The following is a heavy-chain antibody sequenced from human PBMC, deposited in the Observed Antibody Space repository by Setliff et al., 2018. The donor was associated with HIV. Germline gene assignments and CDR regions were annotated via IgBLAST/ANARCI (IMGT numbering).Heavy chain of an antibody. D-gene: IGHD1-26*01. V-gene: IGHV4-4*07. CDR1: GGSFSSYY. Sequence: PSETLSLTCNVSGGSFSSYYWSWIRQPAGKALEWIGRMYTSGSTNYNPSLKSRVTMSLDTSKNQFSLTLNSVTAADTALCFCARGEPNVNDAFDLWGQGTVVTVSS. CDR3: ARGEPNVNDAFDL. J-gene: IGHJ3*01. CDR2: MYTSGST.